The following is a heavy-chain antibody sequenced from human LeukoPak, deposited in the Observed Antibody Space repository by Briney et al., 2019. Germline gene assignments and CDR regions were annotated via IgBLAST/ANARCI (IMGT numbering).Heavy chain of an antibody. CDR3: ATTTIRLGY. Sequence: SETLSLTCTVSGGSISTYYWSWIRQPPGKGLEWIGSIYYSGSTYYNPSLKSRVTISLDTSKNQFSLKLSSVTAADTAVYYCATTTIRLGYWGQGTLVTVSS. CDR1: GGSISTYY. D-gene: IGHD1-14*01. J-gene: IGHJ4*02. V-gene: IGHV4-59*12. CDR2: IYYSGST.